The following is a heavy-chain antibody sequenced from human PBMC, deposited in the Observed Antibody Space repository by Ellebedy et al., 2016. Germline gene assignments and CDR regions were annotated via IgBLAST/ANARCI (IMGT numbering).Heavy chain of an antibody. D-gene: IGHD2-21*01. V-gene: IGHV3-74*01. CDR1: GFTFSSYW. Sequence: GGSLRLSCAASGFTFSSYWMHWVRQAPGKGLVWVSRINSDGSSTSYADSVKGRFTISRDNAKNTLYLQMNSLRAEDTAVYYCAAFEGDRRPIDYWGQGTLVTVSS. CDR2: INSDGSST. J-gene: IGHJ4*02. CDR3: AAFEGDRRPIDY.